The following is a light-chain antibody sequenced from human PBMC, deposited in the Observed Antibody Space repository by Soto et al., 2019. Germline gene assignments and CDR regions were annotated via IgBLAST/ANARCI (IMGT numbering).Light chain of an antibody. J-gene: IGKJ1*01. V-gene: IGKV1-5*01. Sequence: DIQMTQSPSTLSASVGDRVTITCRASQSISTWLAWYQQKPGKAPNLLIYDASNLESGVPSRFSGSGYGTEFTFTINSLQPDDVATYYCQQYHTYWTFGQGTKVEIK. CDR1: QSISTW. CDR3: QQYHTYWT. CDR2: DAS.